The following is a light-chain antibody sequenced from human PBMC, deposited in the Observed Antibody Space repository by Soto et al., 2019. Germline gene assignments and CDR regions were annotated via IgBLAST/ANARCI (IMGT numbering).Light chain of an antibody. CDR1: QGISSS. Sequence: IQLTQSPCSLSASVGDRVTITCRARQGISSSLGWYQQKPGKAPNLLIYDASTLHSGVPSRFSGGGPGTDFTLTISSLRPEDFATYYCQQVNVYPSTFGGGTNVDNK. J-gene: IGKJ4*01. CDR2: DAS. V-gene: IGKV1-9*01. CDR3: QQVNVYPST.